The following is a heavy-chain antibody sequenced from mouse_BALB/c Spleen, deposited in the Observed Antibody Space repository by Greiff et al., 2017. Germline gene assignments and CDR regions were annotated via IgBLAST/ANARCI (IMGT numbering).Heavy chain of an antibody. CDR1: GFTFSSYA. V-gene: IGHV5-6-5*01. CDR3: ARGWDSPFAY. D-gene: IGHD4-1*01. Sequence: DVKLVESGGGLVKPGGSLKLSCAASGFTFSSYAMAWVRQTPEKRLEWVASISSGGSTYYPDSVKGRFTISRDNARNILYLQMSSLRSEDTAMYYCARGWDSPFAYWGQGTLVTVSA. CDR2: ISSGGST. J-gene: IGHJ3*01.